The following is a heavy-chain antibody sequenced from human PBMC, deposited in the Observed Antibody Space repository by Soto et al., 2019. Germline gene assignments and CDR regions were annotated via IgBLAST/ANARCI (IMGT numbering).Heavy chain of an antibody. CDR3: ARDLSGDIVLVPAALPCGMDV. D-gene: IGHD2-2*01. CDR2: INLNSGGT. Sequence: ASVKVSCKASGYTFTGYYMHWVRQAPGQGLEWMGWINLNSGGTNYAQKFQVWVTMTRDTPISTAYMELSRLRSDDTAVYYCARDLSGDIVLVPAALPCGMDVWGQGTTVTVSS. V-gene: IGHV1-2*04. CDR1: GYTFTGYY. J-gene: IGHJ6*02.